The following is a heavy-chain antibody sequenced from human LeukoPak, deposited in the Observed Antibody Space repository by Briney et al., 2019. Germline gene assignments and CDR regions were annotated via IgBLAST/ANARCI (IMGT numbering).Heavy chain of an antibody. D-gene: IGHD2-2*01. V-gene: IGHV3-30*02. Sequence: QPGGSLRLSCAASGFTFSSYGMHWVRQAPGKGLEWVAFIRYDGSNKYYADSVKGRFTISRDNSKNTLYLQMNSLRAEDTAVYYCAKVRSGYCSSTSCQSTLDPWGQGTLVTVSS. J-gene: IGHJ5*02. CDR3: AKVRSGYCSSTSCQSTLDP. CDR2: IRYDGSNK. CDR1: GFTFSSYG.